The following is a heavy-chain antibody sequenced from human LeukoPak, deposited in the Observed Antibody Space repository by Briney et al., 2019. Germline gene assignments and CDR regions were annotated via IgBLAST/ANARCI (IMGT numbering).Heavy chain of an antibody. D-gene: IGHD2-2*01. Sequence: GGSLRLSCAASGFTFSSYAMSWVRQAPGKGVEWGSRISGSGDSTYYADSVKGRFTISRDSTKNTLYLQMNSLKAEDTALYYCAKDSVVIPAGWFDPWGQGTLVTVSS. CDR3: AKDSVVIPAGWFDP. J-gene: IGHJ5*02. CDR2: ISGSGDST. V-gene: IGHV3-23*01. CDR1: GFTFSSYA.